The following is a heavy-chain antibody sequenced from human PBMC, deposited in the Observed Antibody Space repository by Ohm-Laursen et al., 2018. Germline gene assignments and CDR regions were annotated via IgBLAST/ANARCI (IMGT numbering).Heavy chain of an antibody. D-gene: IGHD3-10*01. CDR3: AITGGFWNY. J-gene: IGHJ4*02. CDR2: ISGSGGGT. Sequence: GSLRLSCAASGITFSSYAMNWVRQAPGKGLEWVSGISGSGGGTDYADSVKGRFTISRDNSKNTLYLQMNILRADDTAVYYCAITGGFWNYWSQGTLVTVSS. V-gene: IGHV3-23*01. CDR1: GITFSSYA.